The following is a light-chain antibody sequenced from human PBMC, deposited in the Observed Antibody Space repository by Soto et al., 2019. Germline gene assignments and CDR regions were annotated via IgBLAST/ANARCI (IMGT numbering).Light chain of an antibody. CDR3: QQSDSYSIT. V-gene: IGKV1-12*01. CDR2: AAF. CDR1: EDINSR. J-gene: IGKJ5*01. Sequence: DIQMTQSPSSVSASVGDRVTISCRASEDINSRLAWYQQKPGNAPKLLIYAAFILQSGVPSRFTGYGSGTEFTLTISSLQPEDFATYYCQQSDSYSITFGQGTRLEIK.